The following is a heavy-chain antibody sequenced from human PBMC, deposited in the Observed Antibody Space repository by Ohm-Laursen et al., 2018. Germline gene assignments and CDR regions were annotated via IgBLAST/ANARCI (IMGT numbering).Heavy chain of an antibody. D-gene: IGHD2-15*01. CDR2: IYNSGNT. Sequence: TLSLTCTVSGGSMSNYYWTWIRQPPGKGLEWIGYIYNSGNTNYNPSLKSRVTISVDTSKNQILLKLGSVAVADTAVFYCARRGSGGRSFDYWGQGSLVTVSS. CDR1: GGSMSNYY. CDR3: ARRGSGGRSFDY. J-gene: IGHJ4*02. V-gene: IGHV4-59*08.